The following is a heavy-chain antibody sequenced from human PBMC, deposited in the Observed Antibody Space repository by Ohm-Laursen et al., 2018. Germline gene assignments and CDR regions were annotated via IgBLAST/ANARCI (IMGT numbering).Heavy chain of an antibody. J-gene: IGHJ6*02. CDR2: IKEDGSVK. V-gene: IGHV3-7*01. CDR1: GFTFSSYW. CDR3: AKVNYSNRQRGLDYYGMDV. D-gene: IGHD4-11*01. Sequence: GSPRLSCAASGFTFSSYWMTWVRQASGKGLEWVANIKEDGSVKQYVDSVRGRFTISRDNSKNTLYLQMNSLRAEDTAVYYCAKVNYSNRQRGLDYYGMDVWGQGTTGTVSS.